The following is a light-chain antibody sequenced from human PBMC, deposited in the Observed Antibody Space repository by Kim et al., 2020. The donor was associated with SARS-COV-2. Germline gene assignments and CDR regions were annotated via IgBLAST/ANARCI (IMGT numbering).Light chain of an antibody. V-gene: IGLV2-11*01. J-gene: IGLJ3*02. CDR1: RSDVGGYNY. Sequence: QSALTQPRSVSGSPGQSVTISCTGTRSDVGGYNYVSWYQQHPGKAPKPMIYDVSKRPSGVPDRFSASKSGNTASLTISGLLTEDEADYYCCSYAGSYTWVFGGGTKLTVL. CDR2: DVS. CDR3: CSYAGSYTWV.